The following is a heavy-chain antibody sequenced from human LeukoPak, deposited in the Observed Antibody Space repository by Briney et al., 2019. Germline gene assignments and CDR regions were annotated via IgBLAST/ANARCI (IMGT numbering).Heavy chain of an antibody. D-gene: IGHD5-24*01. CDR1: GFTVSSNY. CDR2: IYSGGST. J-gene: IGHJ6*02. Sequence: HTGGSLRLSCAASGFTVSSNYMSWVRQAPGKGLEWVSVIYSGGSTYYADSVKGRFTISRDNFKNTLYLQMISLRAEDTAVYYCARVERSPYYYGMDVWGQGTTVTVSS. CDR3: ARVERSPYYYGMDV. V-gene: IGHV3-53*01.